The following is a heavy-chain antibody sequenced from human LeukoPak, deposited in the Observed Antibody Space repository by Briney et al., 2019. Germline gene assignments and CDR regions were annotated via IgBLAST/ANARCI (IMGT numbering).Heavy chain of an antibody. CDR3: AKDTIYGSGNPGY. D-gene: IGHD3-10*01. Sequence: TGGSLRLSCAASRFTFSSYWMSWVRQAPGKGLEWVSAISGSGGSTYYADSVKGRFTISRDNSKNTLYLQMNSLRAEDTAVYYCAKDTIYGSGNPGYWGQGTLVTVSS. CDR2: ISGSGGST. V-gene: IGHV3-23*01. CDR1: RFTFSSYW. J-gene: IGHJ4*02.